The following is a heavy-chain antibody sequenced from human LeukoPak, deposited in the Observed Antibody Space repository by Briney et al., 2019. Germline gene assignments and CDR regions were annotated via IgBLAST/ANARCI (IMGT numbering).Heavy chain of an antibody. D-gene: IGHD2/OR15-2a*01. V-gene: IGHV3-30*14. Sequence: PGGSLRLSCAASGFTFSSYAMHWVRQAPGKGLEWVAVISYDGSNKYYADSVKGRFTISRDNSKNTLFLQMNSLRDEDTAVYYCARTLYGFYFDYWGQGTLVTVSS. CDR1: GFTFSSYA. J-gene: IGHJ4*02. CDR2: ISYDGSNK. CDR3: ARTLYGFYFDY.